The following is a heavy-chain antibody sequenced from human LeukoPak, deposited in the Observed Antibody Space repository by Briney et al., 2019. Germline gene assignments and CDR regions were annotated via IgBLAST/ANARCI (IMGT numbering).Heavy chain of an antibody. CDR1: GFTFSTYG. V-gene: IGHV3-30*18. CDR3: AKGRHYTLPGENLDH. Sequence: PGRSLRLSCAASGFTFSTYGMHWVRQAPGMGLEWLAFISYDGSNEYYADSVKGRFTISRDNSKNTLYLQMNSLRGGDTAVYYCAKGRHYTLPGENLDHWGQGTLVPVSS. CDR2: ISYDGSNE. J-gene: IGHJ4*02. D-gene: IGHD2-2*02.